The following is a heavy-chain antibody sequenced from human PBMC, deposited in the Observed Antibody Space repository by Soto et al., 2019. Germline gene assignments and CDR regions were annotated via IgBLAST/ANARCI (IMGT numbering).Heavy chain of an antibody. CDR3: ARWEQPLFDY. V-gene: IGHV3-30-3*01. D-gene: IGHD1-26*01. Sequence: QVKFVESGGGVVQPGRSLRLSCAASGFNVSAYTMHWVRQAPGKGLEWVAVISSDGNHKYYTDSVKGRFTISRDTSTNTLYLQMNSLRAEDTAVYYCARWEQPLFDYWGQGTLVTVSS. CDR1: GFNVSAYT. CDR2: ISSDGNHK. J-gene: IGHJ4*02.